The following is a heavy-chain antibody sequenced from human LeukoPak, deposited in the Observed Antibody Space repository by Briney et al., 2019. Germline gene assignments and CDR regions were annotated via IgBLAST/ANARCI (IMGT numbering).Heavy chain of an antibody. CDR2: IIPIFGTA. J-gene: IGHJ4*02. D-gene: IGHD1-26*01. CDR1: GGTFSSYA. V-gene: IGHV1-69*13. Sequence: ASVKVSCKASGGTFSSYAISWVRQAPGQGLEWMGGIIPIFGTANYAQKFQGRVTITADESTSTAYMELSSLRSDDTAVYYCARDEGGSYYYFDYWGQGTLDTVSS. CDR3: ARDEGGSYYYFDY.